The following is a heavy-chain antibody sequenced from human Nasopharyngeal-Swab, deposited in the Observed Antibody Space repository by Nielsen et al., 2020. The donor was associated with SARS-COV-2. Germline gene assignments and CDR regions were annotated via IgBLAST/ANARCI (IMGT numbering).Heavy chain of an antibody. CDR3: ARDGGYSYGFSPNYGMDV. CDR1: GFTFSSYA. J-gene: IGHJ6*02. V-gene: IGHV3-64*02. D-gene: IGHD5-18*01. Sequence: GSLKISCAASGFTFSSYAMHWVRQAPGKGLEYVSAISSNGGSTYYADSVKGRSTISRDNSKNTLYLQMGSLRAEDMAVYYCARDGGYSYGFSPNYGMDVWGQGTTVIVSS. CDR2: ISSNGGST.